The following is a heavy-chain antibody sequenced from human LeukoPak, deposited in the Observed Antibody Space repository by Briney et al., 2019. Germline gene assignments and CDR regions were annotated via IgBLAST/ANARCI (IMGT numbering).Heavy chain of an antibody. V-gene: IGHV3-21*01. CDR2: ISTSGSYI. CDR1: GFTFSKNC. J-gene: IGHJ4*02. CDR3: ASSSTSYYFDY. D-gene: IGHD1-26*01. Sequence: GGSLRLSCAASGFTFSKNCMNWVRQAPGKGLEWVSSISTSGSYIYYADSVKGRFTISRDNSKNTLYLQMNSLRAEDTAVYYCASSSTSYYFDYWGQGTLVTVSS.